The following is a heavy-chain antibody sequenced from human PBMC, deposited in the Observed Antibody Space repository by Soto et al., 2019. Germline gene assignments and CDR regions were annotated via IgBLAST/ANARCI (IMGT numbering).Heavy chain of an antibody. J-gene: IGHJ3*01. Sequence: SETLSLTCTVSGGSISSYYWSWIRQPPGKGLEWIGYIYYSGSTNYNPSLKSRVTISVDTSKNQFSLKLSSVTAADTAVYYCARADYGDYSWRAWGQGTMVTVSS. CDR2: IYYSGST. V-gene: IGHV4-59*01. CDR3: ARADYGDYSWRA. CDR1: GGSISSYY. D-gene: IGHD4-17*01.